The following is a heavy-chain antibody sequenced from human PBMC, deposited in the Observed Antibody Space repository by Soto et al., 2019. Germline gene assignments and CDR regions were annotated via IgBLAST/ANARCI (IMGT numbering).Heavy chain of an antibody. CDR3: ARDNGAGSWNYAPAFGMDV. CDR2: ISGSGGST. D-gene: IGHD1-7*01. V-gene: IGHV3-23*01. CDR1: GFTFSSYA. J-gene: IGHJ6*02. Sequence: HPGGSLRLSCAASGFTFSSYAMSWVRQAPGKGLEWVSAISGSGGSTYYADSVKGRFTISRDNSKNTLYLQMNSLRAEDTAVYYCARDNGAGSWNYAPAFGMDVWGQGTTVTVSS.